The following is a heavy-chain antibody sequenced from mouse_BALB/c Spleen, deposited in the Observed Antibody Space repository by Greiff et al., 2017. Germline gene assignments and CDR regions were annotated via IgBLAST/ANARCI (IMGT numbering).Heavy chain of an antibody. CDR2: IDPYNGGT. J-gene: IGHJ3*01. CDR3: AKSYRYDEAWFAY. D-gene: IGHD2-14*01. Sequence: QLQQSGPELVKPGASVKVSCKASGYAFTSYNMYWVKQSHGKSLEWIGYIDPYNGGTSYNQKFKGKATLTVDKSSSTAYMHLNSLTSEDSAVYYCAKSYRYDEAWFAYWGQGTLVTVSA. V-gene: IGHV1S135*01. CDR1: GYAFTSYN.